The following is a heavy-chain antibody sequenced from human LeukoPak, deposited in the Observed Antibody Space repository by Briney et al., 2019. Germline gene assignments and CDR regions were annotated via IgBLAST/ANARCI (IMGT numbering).Heavy chain of an antibody. J-gene: IGHJ4*02. V-gene: IGHV1-69*05. CDR2: IIPIFGTA. CDR1: GGTFSSYA. Sequence: GASVKVSCKASGGTFSSYAISWVRQAPGQGLEWMGGIIPIFGTANYAQKFQGRVTITTDEPTSTAYMELSSLRSEDTAVYYCASTSHYCSSTSCYTYWGQGTLVTVSS. D-gene: IGHD2-2*02. CDR3: ASTSHYCSSTSCYTY.